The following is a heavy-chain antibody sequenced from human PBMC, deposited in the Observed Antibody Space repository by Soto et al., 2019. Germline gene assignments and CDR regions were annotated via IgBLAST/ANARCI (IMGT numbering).Heavy chain of an antibody. V-gene: IGHV1-2*04. CDR3: ARDPTPHDAFDI. Sequence: ASVKVSCKASGYSFTGNSMHWVRQAPGQGLEWMGWINPNNGGTNYAQRFRGWVTMTRDTSVSTAYMELNRLKSDDTAVYYCARDPTPHDAFDIWGQGTMVTVSS. CDR1: GYSFTGNS. CDR2: INPNNGGT. J-gene: IGHJ3*02. D-gene: IGHD2-15*01.